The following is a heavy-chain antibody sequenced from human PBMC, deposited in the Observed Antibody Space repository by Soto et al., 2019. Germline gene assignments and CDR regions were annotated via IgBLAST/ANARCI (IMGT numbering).Heavy chain of an antibody. CDR2: IIPIFGTA. CDR1: GGTFSSYA. Sequence: QVQLVQSGAEVKKPGSSVKVSCKASGGTFSSYAISWVRQAPGRGLEWMGGIIPIFGTANYAQKFQGRVTITADESTSTAYMELSSLRSEDTAVYYCARVYYDSSGYYYFYFDYWGQGTLVTVSS. V-gene: IGHV1-69*12. J-gene: IGHJ4*02. D-gene: IGHD3-22*01. CDR3: ARVYYDSSGYYYFYFDY.